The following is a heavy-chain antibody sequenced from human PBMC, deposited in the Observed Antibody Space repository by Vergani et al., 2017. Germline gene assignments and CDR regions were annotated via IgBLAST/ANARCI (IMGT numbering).Heavy chain of an antibody. CDR3: ARDFHLWNDYYRHYYYYMDV. Sequence: EVQLVESGGDLVQPGGSLRLSCAASGFTFSSHNMNWVRQAPGKGLDWVSFISTSSTTVYYADSVKGRFTISRDNARNSLYLQMNSLRAEDTAVYYCARDFHLWNDYYRHYYYYMDVWGKGTTVTVSS. CDR2: ISTSSTTV. J-gene: IGHJ6*03. D-gene: IGHD3-3*02. V-gene: IGHV3-48*01. CDR1: GFTFSSHN.